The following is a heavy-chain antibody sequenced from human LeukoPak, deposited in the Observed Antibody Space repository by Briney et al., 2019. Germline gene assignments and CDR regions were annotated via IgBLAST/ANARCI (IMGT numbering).Heavy chain of an antibody. V-gene: IGHV1-18*01. J-gene: IGHJ6*03. CDR2: ISAYNGNT. CDR1: GYTFTSYG. Sequence: ASVKVSCKASGYTFTSYGINWVRQAPGQGLEWMGWISAYNGNTNYAQKLQGRVTMTTDTSTSTAYMDLRSLRSDDTAVYYCARGNYYYYYMDVWGKGTTVTVSS. CDR3: ARGNYYYYYMDV.